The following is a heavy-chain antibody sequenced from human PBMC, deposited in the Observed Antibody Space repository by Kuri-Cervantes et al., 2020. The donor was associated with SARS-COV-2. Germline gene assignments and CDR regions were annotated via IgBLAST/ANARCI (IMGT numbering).Heavy chain of an antibody. V-gene: IGHV3-30-3*01. CDR1: GFTFSSYA. D-gene: IGHD1-26*01. CDR3: ASERWELSWFDP. Sequence: GESLKISCAASGFTFSSYAMHWVRQAPGKGLEWVAVISYDGSNKYYADSVKGRFTIFRDNAKNTLYLQMNSLRAEDTAVYYCASERWELSWFDPWGQGTLVTVSS. J-gene: IGHJ5*02. CDR2: ISYDGSNK.